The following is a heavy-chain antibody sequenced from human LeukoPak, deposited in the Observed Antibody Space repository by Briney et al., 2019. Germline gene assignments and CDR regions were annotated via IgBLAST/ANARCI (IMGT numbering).Heavy chain of an antibody. Sequence: PGGSLRLSCAASGFTFSSYGMHGVRQAPGKGLEGGAVISYDGSNKYYADSVQGRFTISRDNSKNTLYLQMNSLRAEDTAVYYCSTTVTTLFSSWGQGTLVTVSS. CDR3: STTVTTLFSS. J-gene: IGHJ5*02. CDR2: ISYDGSNK. CDR1: GFTFSSYG. D-gene: IGHD4-17*01. V-gene: IGHV3-30*03.